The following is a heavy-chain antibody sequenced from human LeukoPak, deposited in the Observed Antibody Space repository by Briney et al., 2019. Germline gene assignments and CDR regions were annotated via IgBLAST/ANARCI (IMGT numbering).Heavy chain of an antibody. CDR2: MSYDGSNK. J-gene: IGHJ4*02. D-gene: IGHD3-3*01. Sequence: GGSLRLSCAASGFTFNNYAMRWVRQAPGKGLEWVAAMSYDGSNKYYADSVKGRFTISRDNSKNTLYLQMSSLRAEDTAVYYCAKDLSKELLYRRAKYYFDYWGQGTLVTVSS. CDR3: AKDLSKELLYRRAKYYFDY. CDR1: GFTFNNYA. V-gene: IGHV3-30*04.